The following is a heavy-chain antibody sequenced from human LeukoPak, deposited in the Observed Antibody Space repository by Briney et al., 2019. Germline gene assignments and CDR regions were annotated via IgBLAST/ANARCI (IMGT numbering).Heavy chain of an antibody. CDR2: INHSGST. V-gene: IGHV4-34*01. CDR1: VGSFSGYY. J-gene: IGHJ2*01. Sequence: SETLSLTCAVYVGSFSGYYWSWIRQTPGKGLEWIGEINHSGSTSYNPSLKSRVTVSVLTSKNQFSLKLSSVSAADTAVYYCARQREGYFDLWGRGTLVTVSS. CDR3: ARQREGYFDL.